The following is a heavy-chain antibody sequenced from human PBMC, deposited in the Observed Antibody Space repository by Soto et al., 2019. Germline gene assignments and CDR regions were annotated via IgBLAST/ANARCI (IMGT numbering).Heavy chain of an antibody. CDR1: GFTFSSYA. CDR2: ISGSGGST. D-gene: IGHD6-19*01. Sequence: GGSLRLSCAASGFTFSSYAMSWVRQAPGKGLEWVSAISGSGGSTYYADSVKGRFTISRDNSKNTLYLQMNSLRAEDTAVYYCAKGIAVAGTQSDAFDIWGQGTMVTV. J-gene: IGHJ3*02. CDR3: AKGIAVAGTQSDAFDI. V-gene: IGHV3-23*01.